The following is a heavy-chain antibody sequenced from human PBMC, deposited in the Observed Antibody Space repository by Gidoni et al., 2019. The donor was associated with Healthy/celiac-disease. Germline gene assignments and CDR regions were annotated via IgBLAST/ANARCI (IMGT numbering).Heavy chain of an antibody. Sequence: EVQLVESGGGLVKPGGSLRLSCAASGFTFSSYSMNWVRQAPGQGLEWVSSISSSSSYIYYADSVKGRFTISRDNAKNSLYLQMNSLRAEDTAVYYCARGDILTGYPFDYWGQGTLVTVSS. CDR2: ISSSSSYI. V-gene: IGHV3-21*01. CDR3: ARGDILTGYPFDY. J-gene: IGHJ4*02. CDR1: GFTFSSYS. D-gene: IGHD3-9*01.